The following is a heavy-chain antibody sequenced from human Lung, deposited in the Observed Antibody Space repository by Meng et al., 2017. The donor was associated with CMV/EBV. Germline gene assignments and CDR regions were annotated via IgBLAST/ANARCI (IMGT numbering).Heavy chain of an antibody. Sequence: GEXXKISCKGSGYSFTSYWIGWVRQMPGKGLEWMGIIYPGDSDTRYSPSFQGQVTISADKSISTAYLQWSSLKASDTAMYYCARPGTYSSGWYAYWGQGTLVTVSS. CDR1: GYSFTSYW. CDR2: IYPGDSDT. V-gene: IGHV5-51*01. CDR3: ARPGTYSSGWYAY. D-gene: IGHD6-19*01. J-gene: IGHJ4*02.